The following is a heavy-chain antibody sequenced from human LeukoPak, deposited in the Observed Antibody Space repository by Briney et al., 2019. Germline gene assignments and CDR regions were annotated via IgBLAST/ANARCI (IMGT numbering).Heavy chain of an antibody. CDR2: IYYSGST. J-gene: IGHJ4*02. V-gene: IGHV4-31*03. D-gene: IGHD3-22*01. CDR3: AREGTMILDY. Sequence: PSETLSLTCTVSGGSISSGGYYWSWIRQHPGKGLEWIGYIYYSGSTYYNPSLKSRVTISVDTSKNQFSLKLSSVTAADTAVYYCAREGTMILDYWGPGTLVTVSS. CDR1: GGSISSGGYY.